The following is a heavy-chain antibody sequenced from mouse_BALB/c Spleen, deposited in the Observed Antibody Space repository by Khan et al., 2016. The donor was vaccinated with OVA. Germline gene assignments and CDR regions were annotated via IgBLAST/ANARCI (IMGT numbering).Heavy chain of an antibody. D-gene: IGHD1-1*01. Sequence: EVQLQESGPGLVKPSQSLSLTCTVTGYSITSDYAWNWIRQFPGNKLEWMGFIRYSGNTNYNPSLNSRISITRDTSKNHFFRQLNSVTTEDTATDYCARVYGGDFDYWGQGTTRTVSS. CDR3: ARVYGGDFDY. V-gene: IGHV3-2*02. CDR2: IRYSGNT. J-gene: IGHJ2*01. CDR1: GYSITSDYA.